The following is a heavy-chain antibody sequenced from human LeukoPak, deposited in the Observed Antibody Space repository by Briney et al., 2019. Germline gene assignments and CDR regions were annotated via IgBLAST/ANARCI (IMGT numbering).Heavy chain of an antibody. V-gene: IGHV4-4*07. Sequence: PSETLSLTCSVSGDSISSYYWSWIRQPAERGLEWLGHIYTSGSTNSYTSGNTDYNPSLKSRVTISLDRSKNQFSLKLSSVTAADTAVYYCAAFLSGTYWYFDYWGQGALVTVSS. CDR1: GDSISSYY. J-gene: IGHJ4*02. D-gene: IGHD1-26*01. CDR3: AAFLSGTYWYFDY. CDR2: IYTSGST.